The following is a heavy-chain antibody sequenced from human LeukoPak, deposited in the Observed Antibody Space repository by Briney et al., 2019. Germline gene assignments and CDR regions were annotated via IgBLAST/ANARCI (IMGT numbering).Heavy chain of an antibody. D-gene: IGHD2-21*01. CDR3: ARRLAASDAFDI. CDR1: GGSFSGYY. J-gene: IGHJ3*02. Sequence: SETLSLTCAVSGGSFSGYYWSYIRQPPGKGLEWIGDINYIGSSNYSPSLKSRVTISVDTSKNQFSLKLNSVTAADTAVYYCARRLAASDAFDIWGQGTMVTVSS. V-gene: IGHV4-34*01. CDR2: INYIGSS.